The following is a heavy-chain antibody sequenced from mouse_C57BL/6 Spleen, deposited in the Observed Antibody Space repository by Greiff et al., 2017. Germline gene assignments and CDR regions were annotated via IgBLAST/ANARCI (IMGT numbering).Heavy chain of an antibody. J-gene: IGHJ2*01. CDR1: GYTFTEYT. D-gene: IGHD1-1*01. V-gene: IGHV1-62-2*01. CDR3: ARHGGPYYYGSSYLYYFDY. CDR2: FYPGSGSI. Sequence: QVQLQQSGAELVKPGASVKLSCKASGYTFTEYTIHWVKQRSGQGLEWIGWFYPGSGSIKYNEKFKDKATLTADKSSSTVYMELSRLTSEDSAVXFCARHGGPYYYGSSYLYYFDYWGKGTTLTVSS.